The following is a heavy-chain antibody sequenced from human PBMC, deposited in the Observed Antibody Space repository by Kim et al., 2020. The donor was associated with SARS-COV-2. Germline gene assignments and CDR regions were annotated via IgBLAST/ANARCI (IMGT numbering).Heavy chain of an antibody. Sequence: RSSPSLKSRLTLTKDTSKNQVVLTMTNMDPVDTATYYCAHIRASSSWFQHWGQGTLVTVSS. CDR3: AHIRASSSWFQH. J-gene: IGHJ1*01. D-gene: IGHD6-13*01. V-gene: IGHV2-5*01.